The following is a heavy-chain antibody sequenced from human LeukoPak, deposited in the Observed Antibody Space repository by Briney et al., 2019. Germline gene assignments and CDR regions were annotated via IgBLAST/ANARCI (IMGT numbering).Heavy chain of an antibody. J-gene: IGHJ4*02. D-gene: IGHD3-10*01. CDR1: GFTVSSNY. Sequence: GGSLRLSCAASGFTVSSNYMSWVRQAPGKGLEWVSVIYSGGSTYYADSVKGRFTISRDNSKNTLYLQMNSLRAEDTAVYYCARGHEPRKPTLVPDYYGSGSYPLDYWGQGTLVTVSS. CDR3: ARGHEPRKPTLVPDYYGSGSYPLDY. V-gene: IGHV3-66*01. CDR2: IYSGGST.